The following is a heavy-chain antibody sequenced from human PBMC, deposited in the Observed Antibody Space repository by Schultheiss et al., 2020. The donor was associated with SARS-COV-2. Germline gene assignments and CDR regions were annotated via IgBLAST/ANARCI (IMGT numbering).Heavy chain of an antibody. CDR3: ARLQDYYYYMDV. CDR2: VNPKSGGT. CDR1: GYTFSDYY. D-gene: IGHD5-24*01. Sequence: ASVKVSCKASGYTFSDYYIHWVRNVPGHGLEWMGWVNPKSGGTDSPRVFRGRVTMTSDTSISTAYLQLSSLKASDTAMYYCARLQDYYYYMDVWGKGTTVTVSS. V-gene: IGHV1-2*02. J-gene: IGHJ6*03.